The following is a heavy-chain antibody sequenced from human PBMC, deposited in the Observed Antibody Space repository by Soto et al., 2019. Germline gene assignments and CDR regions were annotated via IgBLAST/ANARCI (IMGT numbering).Heavy chain of an antibody. V-gene: IGHV1-69*02. CDR2: IIPILGIA. CDR1: GGTFSSYT. CDR3: ARGIYCSGGSCYPGDY. D-gene: IGHD2-15*01. Sequence: QVQLVQSGAEVKKPGSSVKVSCKASGGTFSSYTISWVRQAPGQGLEWMGRIIPILGIANYAQKFQGRVTITADKSTSTAYRELSSLRAEDTAVYYGARGIYCSGGSCYPGDYWGQGTLVTVSS. J-gene: IGHJ4*02.